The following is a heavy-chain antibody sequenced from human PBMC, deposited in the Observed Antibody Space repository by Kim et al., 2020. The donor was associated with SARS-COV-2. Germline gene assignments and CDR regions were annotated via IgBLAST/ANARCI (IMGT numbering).Heavy chain of an antibody. V-gene: IGHV4-30-4*01. CDR3: ARGFCGGGRCYSEYDYFYMDV. CDR2: IYYTGST. J-gene: IGHJ6*03. CDR1: GGSIRGGDHH. Sequence: SETLSLTCTVSGGSIRGGDHHWRWIRQPPGKGLEWIGNIYYTGSTYYKPSLKSRVTISLDMSKNQLSLNLSSVTAADTAVYYCARGFCGGGRCYSEYDYFYMDVWGKGTTVTVSS. D-gene: IGHD2-15*01.